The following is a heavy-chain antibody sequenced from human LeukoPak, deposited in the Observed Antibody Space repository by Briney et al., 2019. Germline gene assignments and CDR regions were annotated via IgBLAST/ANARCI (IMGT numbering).Heavy chain of an antibody. V-gene: IGHV3-23*01. CDR1: GLTFSNYA. J-gene: IGHJ3*02. CDR2: TSVSGVST. D-gene: IGHD6-13*01. Sequence: PGGSLRLSCAASGLTFSNYAMNWVRQAPGKGLEWVSGTSVSGVSTYYADSVKGRFTISRDNSKNTLYLQMNSLRAEDTAVYYCTKRIAAVVDAFDIWGQGTMVTVSA. CDR3: TKRIAAVVDAFDI.